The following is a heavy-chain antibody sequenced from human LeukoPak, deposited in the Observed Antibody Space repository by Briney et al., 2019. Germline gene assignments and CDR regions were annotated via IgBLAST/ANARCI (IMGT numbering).Heavy chain of an antibody. Sequence: SETLSLTCTVSGGSISSYYWSRFRQTPGKGPEWIGYIYYSGSTKYNPSLKSRVTISVDRSKNQFSLKLNSVTAADTAVYYCARYWGVQLWPHWYFDLWGRGSLVTVSS. J-gene: IGHJ2*01. V-gene: IGHV4-59*01. CDR1: GGSISSYY. CDR2: IYYSGST. CDR3: ARYWGVQLWPHWYFDL. D-gene: IGHD5-18*01.